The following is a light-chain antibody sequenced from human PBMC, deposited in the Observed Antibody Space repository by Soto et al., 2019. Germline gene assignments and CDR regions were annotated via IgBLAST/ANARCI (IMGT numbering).Light chain of an antibody. V-gene: IGKV3-15*01. CDR2: GAS. CDR1: QDFCHH. Sequence: EIVMTHSPATLSVSPGEKSTPLFQGRQDFCHHLAWYQQKPCQAPKLLIYGASTRATAIPARFSGSGSGTEFTLTISSLQSEDFAVYFCQQYDNWPYTFGQGTKLEIK. J-gene: IGKJ2*01. CDR3: QQYDNWPYT.